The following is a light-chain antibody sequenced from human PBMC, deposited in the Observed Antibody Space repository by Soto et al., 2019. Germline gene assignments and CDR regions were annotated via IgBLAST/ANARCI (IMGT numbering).Light chain of an antibody. CDR3: QQRSNWLT. CDR2: DAS. CDR1: QSVSSY. J-gene: IGKJ4*01. V-gene: IGKV3-11*01. Sequence: EIVLPQSPATLSLSPGERVTLSCRASQSVSSYLAWYQQKPGQAPRLLIYDASNRATGIPARFSASGSGTDFTLTISSLEPEDFAVYYCQQRSNWLTFGGGTKVEIK.